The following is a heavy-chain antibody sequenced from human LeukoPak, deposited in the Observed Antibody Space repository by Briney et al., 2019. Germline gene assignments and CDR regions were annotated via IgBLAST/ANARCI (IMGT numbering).Heavy chain of an antibody. D-gene: IGHD3-22*01. V-gene: IGHV1-18*01. CDR2: ISAYNGNI. CDR1: GYTFTSYG. J-gene: IGHJ3*02. CDR3: ARDKDRFYYDSSGSSHAFDI. Sequence: ASVKVSCKASGYTFTSYGVSWVRQAPGQGLEWMGWISAYNGNINYAQKLQDRVTMTTDTSTSTAYMELRSLRCDDTAVYYCARDKDRFYYDSSGSSHAFDIWGQGTMVTVSS.